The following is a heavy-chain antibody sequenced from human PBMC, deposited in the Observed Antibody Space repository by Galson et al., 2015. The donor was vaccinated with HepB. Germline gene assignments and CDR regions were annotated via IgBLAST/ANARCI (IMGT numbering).Heavy chain of an antibody. CDR3: ARQRGSGSYYPIPFDY. J-gene: IGHJ4*02. Sequence: QSGAEVKKPGESLRISCKGSGYSFTSYWIGWVRQMPGKGLEWMGVIYPGDSDTRYSPSFQGQVTISADKTISIAYLQWTTLKASDTAMYYCARQRGSGSYYPIPFDYWGQGTLVTVSS. V-gene: IGHV5-51*01. CDR2: IYPGDSDT. CDR1: GYSFTSYW. D-gene: IGHD3-10*01.